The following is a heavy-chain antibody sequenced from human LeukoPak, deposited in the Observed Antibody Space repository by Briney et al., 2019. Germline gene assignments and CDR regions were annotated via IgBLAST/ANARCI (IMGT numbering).Heavy chain of an antibody. CDR2: ISGSGGVT. Sequence: PGGSLRLSCAASGFTFSSYAMNWVRQAPGKGLEWVSTISGSGGVTYYADSVKGRFTISRDNSKSTLYLQMNSLRAEDTAVYYCAKAEYGDYGVVDLWGQGTLVTVSS. J-gene: IGHJ5*02. CDR1: GFTFSSYA. V-gene: IGHV3-23*01. D-gene: IGHD4/OR15-4a*01. CDR3: AKAEYGDYGVVDL.